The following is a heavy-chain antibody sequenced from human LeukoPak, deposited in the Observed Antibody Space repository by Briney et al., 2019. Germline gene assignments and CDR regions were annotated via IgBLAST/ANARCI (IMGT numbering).Heavy chain of an antibody. Sequence: PGGSLRLSCAAPGFTFSSYGMHWVRQAPGKGLEWVAFIRYDGSNKYYADSVKGRFTISRDNSKNTLYLQMNSLRAEDTAVYYCAKGDSSGYYPFDYWGQGTLVTVSS. CDR1: GFTFSSYG. CDR3: AKGDSSGYYPFDY. CDR2: IRYDGSNK. V-gene: IGHV3-30*02. D-gene: IGHD3-22*01. J-gene: IGHJ4*02.